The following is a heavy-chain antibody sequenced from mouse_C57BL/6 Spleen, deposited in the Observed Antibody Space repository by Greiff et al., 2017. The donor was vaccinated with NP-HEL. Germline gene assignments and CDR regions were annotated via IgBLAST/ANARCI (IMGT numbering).Heavy chain of an antibody. Sequence: QVQLKQPGTELVKPGASVKLSCKASGYTFTSYWMHWVKQRPGQGLEWIGNINPSNGGTNYNEKFKSKATLTVDKSSSTAYMQLSSLTSEDSAVYYCAKTVVERYYAMDYWGQGTSVTVSS. D-gene: IGHD1-1*01. CDR3: AKTVVERYYAMDY. V-gene: IGHV1-53*01. J-gene: IGHJ4*01. CDR2: INPSNGGT. CDR1: GYTFTSYW.